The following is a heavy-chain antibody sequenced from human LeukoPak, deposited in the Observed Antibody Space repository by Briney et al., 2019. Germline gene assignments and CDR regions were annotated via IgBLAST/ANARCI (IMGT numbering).Heavy chain of an antibody. V-gene: IGHV3-7*01. D-gene: IGHD6-13*01. Sequence: GGSLRLSCAASGFTFSSYWMHWVRQAPGKGLEWVADIRQDGSDKYYVDSVKGRFIISRDNAKKSVSLHMNNLRVEDTAVYYCVVYKYILSWSAFDFWGRGTMVTVSS. CDR1: GFTFSSYW. CDR2: IRQDGSDK. J-gene: IGHJ3*01. CDR3: VVYKYILSWSAFDF.